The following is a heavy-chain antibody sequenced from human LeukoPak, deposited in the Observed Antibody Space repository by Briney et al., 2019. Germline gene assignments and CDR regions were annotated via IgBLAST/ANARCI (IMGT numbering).Heavy chain of an antibody. CDR2: IYYSGST. V-gene: IGHV4-30-4*01. CDR1: GGSISSGDYY. D-gene: IGHD5-12*01. CDR3: ARAVATVYYYGMDV. Sequence: PSQTLSLTCTVSGGSISSGDYYWSWIRQPPGKGLEWIGYIYYSGSTYYNPSLKSRVTISVDTSKNQFSLKLSSVTAADTAVYCCARAVATVYYYGMDVWGKGTTVTVSS. J-gene: IGHJ6*04.